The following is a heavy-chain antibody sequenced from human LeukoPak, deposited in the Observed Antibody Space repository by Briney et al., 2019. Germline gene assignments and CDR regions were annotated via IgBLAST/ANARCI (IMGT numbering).Heavy chain of an antibody. J-gene: IGHJ4*02. CDR2: INPNSGGT. Sequence: ASVKVSCKASGYTFTGYYMHWVRQAPGQGVALMGLINPNSGGTNYAHEFQGRVTMTRDTSISTAYMELSRLRSDDTAVYYCARESYGLSLNYWGQGTLVTVSS. CDR1: GYTFTGYY. V-gene: IGHV1-2*06. CDR3: ARESYGLSLNY. D-gene: IGHD5-18*01.